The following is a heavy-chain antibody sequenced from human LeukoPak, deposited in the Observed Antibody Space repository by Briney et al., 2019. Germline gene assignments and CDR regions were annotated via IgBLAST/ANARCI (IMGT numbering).Heavy chain of an antibody. V-gene: IGHV3-33*06. J-gene: IGHJ4*02. CDR1: GFTFSSYG. D-gene: IGHD2-15*01. CDR3: AKGGDIVVVVAATRFDY. Sequence: PGRSLGLSCAASGFTFSSYGMHWVRQAPGKGLEWVAVIWYDGSNKYYADSVKGRFTISRDNSKNTLYLQMNSLRAEDTAVYYCAKGGDIVVVVAATRFDYWGQGTLVTVSS. CDR2: IWYDGSNK.